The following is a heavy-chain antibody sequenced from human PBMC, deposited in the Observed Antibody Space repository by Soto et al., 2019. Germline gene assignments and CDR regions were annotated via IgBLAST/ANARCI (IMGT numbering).Heavy chain of an antibody. Sequence: ASVKVSCKVSGYTLTELSMHWVRQAPGKGLEWMGGFDPEDGETIYEQKFQGRVTMTEDTSTDTAYMELSSLRSEDTAVYYCATDLNQLLLYPGVDAFDIWGEGTMVTVSS. V-gene: IGHV1-24*01. J-gene: IGHJ3*02. D-gene: IGHD2-2*02. CDR3: ATDLNQLLLYPGVDAFDI. CDR1: GYTLTELS. CDR2: FDPEDGET.